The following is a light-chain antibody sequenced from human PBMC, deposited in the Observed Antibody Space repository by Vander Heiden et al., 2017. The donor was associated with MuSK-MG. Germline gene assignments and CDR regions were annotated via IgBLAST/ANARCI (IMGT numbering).Light chain of an antibody. CDR2: KAS. CDR1: QSISTW. Sequence: DIQMTQSPSTLPASVGDRVTITCRASQSISTWLAWYQQKPGKAPKLLVYKASTLEGGVPSRFSGSGSGTEFTLTISSLQPDDFATYYCQQYNTYWTFGQGTKVEIK. CDR3: QQYNTYWT. V-gene: IGKV1-5*03. J-gene: IGKJ1*01.